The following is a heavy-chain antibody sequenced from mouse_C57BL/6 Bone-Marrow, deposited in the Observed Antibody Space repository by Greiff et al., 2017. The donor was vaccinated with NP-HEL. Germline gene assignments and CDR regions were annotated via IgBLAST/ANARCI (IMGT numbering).Heavy chain of an antibody. V-gene: IGHV1-15*01. D-gene: IGHD1-1*01. J-gene: IGHJ2*01. CDR2: IDPETGGT. CDR1: GYTFTDYE. CDR3: TRDYYGSSHYVDY. Sequence: QVQLQQSGAELVRPGASVTLSCKASGYTFTDYEMHWVRQTPVHGLEWIGAIDPETGGTAYNQKFKGKAILTADKSSSTAYMELRRLTSEDSAVYYDTRDYYGSSHYVDYWGQGTTLTVSA.